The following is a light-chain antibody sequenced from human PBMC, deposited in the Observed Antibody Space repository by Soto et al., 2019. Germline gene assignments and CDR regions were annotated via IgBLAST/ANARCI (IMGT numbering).Light chain of an antibody. V-gene: IGKV1-27*01. J-gene: IGKJ3*01. CDR3: QNYYHAAFT. CDR1: QGIDNY. CDR2: AAS. Sequence: DIQMTQFPSSLSASVGDRVTITCRASQGIDNYFAWYQQRPGKVPKLLIYAASTLQSGVPSRFSGSGSGTDFTLTISSLQPEDVATYYCQNYYHAAFTLGPGTKVDIK.